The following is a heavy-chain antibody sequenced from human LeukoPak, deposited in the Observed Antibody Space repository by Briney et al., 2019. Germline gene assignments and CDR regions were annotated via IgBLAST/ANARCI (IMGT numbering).Heavy chain of an antibody. CDR1: GFTFSSYA. CDR2: ISYDGSNK. Sequence: GGSLRLSCAASGFTFSSYAMSWVRQAPGKGLEWVAVISYDGSNKYYADSVKGRFTISRDNSKNTLYLQMNSLRAEDTAVYYCAKDHPIGYGMDVWGQGTTVTVSS. J-gene: IGHJ6*02. V-gene: IGHV3-30*18. CDR3: AKDHPIGYGMDV.